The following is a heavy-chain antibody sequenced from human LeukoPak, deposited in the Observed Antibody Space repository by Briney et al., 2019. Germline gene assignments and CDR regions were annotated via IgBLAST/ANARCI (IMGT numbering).Heavy chain of an antibody. V-gene: IGHV3-48*03. CDR3: AREGIAAGFDP. CDR1: GFTFSSYE. J-gene: IGHJ5*02. Sequence: GGSLRLSCAASGFTFSSYEMNWVRQAPGKGLEWVSYISRSGSTIYYADSVKGRFTISRDNAKNSLYLQMNSLRAEDTAVYYCAREGIAAGFDPWGQGTLVTISS. CDR2: ISRSGSTI. D-gene: IGHD6-13*01.